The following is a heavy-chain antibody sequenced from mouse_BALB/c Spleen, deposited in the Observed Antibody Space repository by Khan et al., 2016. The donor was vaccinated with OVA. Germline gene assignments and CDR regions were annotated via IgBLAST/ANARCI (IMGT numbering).Heavy chain of an antibody. CDR2: ISSGGSYT. CDR3: ARIYFGYFDY. D-gene: IGHD2-1*01. CDR1: GFTFSSYA. J-gene: IGHJ2*01. Sequence: EVELVESGGGLVKPGGSLKLSCAASGFTFSSYAMSWVRQTPEKRLEWVATISSGGSYTYYPDSVKGRFTISSDNAKNTLYLQTSSLKSEDTAMFYYARIYFGYFDYWGQGTTLTVSS. V-gene: IGHV5-9-3*01.